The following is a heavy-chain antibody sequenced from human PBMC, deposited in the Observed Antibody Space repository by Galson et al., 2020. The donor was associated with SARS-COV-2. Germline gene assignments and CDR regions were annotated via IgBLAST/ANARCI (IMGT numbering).Heavy chain of an antibody. J-gene: IGHJ4*02. CDR2: IYYTGRT. CDR1: GGSISSSTYY. Sequence: ETSETLSLSCTVSGGSISSSTYYWGWVRQPPGKGLEWIGSIYYTGRTNYNPSLKSRVTISIDTSKNQFSLKLTSVTAADTALYYCARRPQNRRYNDYEYYFDYWGQGTLVTVSS. V-gene: IGHV4-39*01. CDR3: ARRPQNRRYNDYEYYFDY. D-gene: IGHD3-16*01.